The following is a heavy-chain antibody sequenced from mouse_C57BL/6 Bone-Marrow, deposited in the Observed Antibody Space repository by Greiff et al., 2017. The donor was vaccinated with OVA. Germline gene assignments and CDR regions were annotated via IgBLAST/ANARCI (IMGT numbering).Heavy chain of an antibody. Sequence: VQLQQSGPELVKPGASVKISCKASGYSFTSYYIHWVKQRPGQGLEWIGWIYPGSGNNKYNEKFKGKATLTADTSSSTSYMQLSSLTSEDSAVYYCARGPLYAMDYWGQGTSVTVSS. V-gene: IGHV1-66*01. CDR1: GYSFTSYY. CDR3: ARGPLYAMDY. CDR2: IYPGSGNN. J-gene: IGHJ4*01.